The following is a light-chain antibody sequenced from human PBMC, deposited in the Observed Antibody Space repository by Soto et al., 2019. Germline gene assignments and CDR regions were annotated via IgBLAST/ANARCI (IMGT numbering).Light chain of an antibody. J-gene: IGKJ5*01. CDR3: QQYGNSIPIT. Sequence: DIHITHSPSSLSSSLVDRVTITCRASQGINHYLAWFQQKPGKVPKLLIYATSTLQSGIPSRFSGSGFGTDFTLTISSLQPEDFAVYYCQQYGNSIPITFGQGTRLEIK. CDR2: ATS. CDR1: QGINHY. V-gene: IGKV1-27*01.